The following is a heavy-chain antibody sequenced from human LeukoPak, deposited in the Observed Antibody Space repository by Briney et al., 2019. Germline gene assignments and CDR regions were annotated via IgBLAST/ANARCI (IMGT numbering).Heavy chain of an antibody. CDR2: IYGDNT. CDR3: VGDPGYTTSTPGNWFDP. J-gene: IGHJ5*02. CDR1: GFSVSANY. D-gene: IGHD6-13*01. Sequence: GGSLRLSCAASGFSVSANYMSWVRQAPGMGLEWASLIYGDNTHYADSVKGRFTISRDNSKNTVSLHMNSLRAEDTAIYYCVGDPGYTTSTPGNWFDPWGQGTLVIVSS. V-gene: IGHV3-53*01.